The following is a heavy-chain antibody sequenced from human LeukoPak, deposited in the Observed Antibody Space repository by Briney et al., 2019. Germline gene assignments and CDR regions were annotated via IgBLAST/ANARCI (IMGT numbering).Heavy chain of an antibody. Sequence: LRTLSLTCTVSGGSLSIGDYYCSWIRQPPGKGLEWTGYIYYSGSTSYNPSLKRRVTISVDTSKNQFSLKLSSVTAADTAVYYCARGLDFWSGYSDYWGQGTLVTVSS. J-gene: IGHJ4*02. CDR2: IYYSGST. D-gene: IGHD3-3*01. CDR3: ARGLDFWSGYSDY. V-gene: IGHV4-30-4*08. CDR1: GGSLSIGDYY.